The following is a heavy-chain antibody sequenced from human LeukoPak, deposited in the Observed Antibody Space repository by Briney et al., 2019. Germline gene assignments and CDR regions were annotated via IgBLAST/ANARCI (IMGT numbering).Heavy chain of an antibody. J-gene: IGHJ4*02. D-gene: IGHD1-1*01. CDR2: ISGSSVTT. V-gene: IGHV3-23*01. CDR3: AKVGNNWDFDY. CDR1: GFSFSRYV. Sequence: GGSLRLSCAASGFSFSRYVMSWVRQAPGKGLEWVSTISGSSVTTYYADSVKGRFTISRDISKNTLYLQMNSLRAEDTAVYYCAKVGNNWDFDYWGQGTLVTVSS.